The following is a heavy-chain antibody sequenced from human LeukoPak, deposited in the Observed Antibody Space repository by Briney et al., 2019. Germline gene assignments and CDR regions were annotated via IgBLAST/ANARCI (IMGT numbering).Heavy chain of an antibody. CDR1: GYTFIGYS. CDR3: VHMGASAFDI. Sequence: ASVKVSFKAAGYTFIGYSIHWVRQAPGQGLEWMGWINPNSGGTNYAQKFQGRVSVTRDTSISTVYMEVSRLRSDDTAVYYCVHMGASAFDIWGQGTMVTVSS. V-gene: IGHV1-2*02. CDR2: INPNSGGT. J-gene: IGHJ3*02. D-gene: IGHD1-26*01.